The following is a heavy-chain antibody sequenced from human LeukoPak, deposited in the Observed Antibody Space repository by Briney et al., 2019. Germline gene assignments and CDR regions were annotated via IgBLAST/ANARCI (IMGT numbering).Heavy chain of an antibody. CDR1: GGSISSRSYY. J-gene: IGHJ3*02. D-gene: IGHD5-12*01. CDR3: ARHTRPGYSGHENAFDI. V-gene: IGHV4-39*01. CDR2: LFDSGNT. Sequence: SSETLSLTCIVSGGSISSRSYYWDWIRQPPGKGLEWIGNLFDSGNTHYNPSLRSRLTMSVDTSKNQFSLKLSSVTAADTAVYYCARHTRPGYSGHENAFDIWGQGNMVTVSS.